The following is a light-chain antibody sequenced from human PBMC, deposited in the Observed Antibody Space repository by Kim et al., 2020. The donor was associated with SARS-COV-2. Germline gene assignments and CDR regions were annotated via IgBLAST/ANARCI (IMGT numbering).Light chain of an antibody. CDR1: QGISIY. Sequence: ASVGDRVTIACRASQGISIYLAWYQQTPGLAPKVLVYSASTLRSGVPSRFSGSGSGTDFTLSISSLQPEDFATYYCQQLSTYPLTFGGGTKVDIK. CDR2: SAS. J-gene: IGKJ4*01. CDR3: QQLSTYPLT. V-gene: IGKV1-9*01.